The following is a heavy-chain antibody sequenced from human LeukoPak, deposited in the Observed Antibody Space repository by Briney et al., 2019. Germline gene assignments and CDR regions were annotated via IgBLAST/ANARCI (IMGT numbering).Heavy chain of an antibody. CDR1: GFTFSSYG. CDR3: AKDPKYCSSTSCFPKYGMDV. Sequence: GGSLRLSCTASGFTFSSYGRHWVRQAPGKGLEWVAALSYDGGYKYYADSVKGRFTISRDNSKNTLDLQMNSLTAEDTAVYYCAKDPKYCSSTSCFPKYGMDVWGQGTTVTVSS. CDR2: LSYDGGYK. D-gene: IGHD2-2*01. V-gene: IGHV3-30*18. J-gene: IGHJ6*02.